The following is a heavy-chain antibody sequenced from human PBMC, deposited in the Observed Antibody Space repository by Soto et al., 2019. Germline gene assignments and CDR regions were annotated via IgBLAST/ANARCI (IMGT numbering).Heavy chain of an antibody. D-gene: IGHD5-12*01. CDR2: IYHSGST. J-gene: IGHJ6*02. CDR3: ARGGLRLRNGMDV. Sequence: SETLSLTCAVSGGSTSSSNWWSWVRQPPGKGLEWIGEIYHSGSTNYNPSLKSRVTISVDKSKNQFSLKLSSVTAADTAVYYCARGGLRLRNGMDVWGQGTTVTVSS. V-gene: IGHV4-4*02. CDR1: GGSTSSSNW.